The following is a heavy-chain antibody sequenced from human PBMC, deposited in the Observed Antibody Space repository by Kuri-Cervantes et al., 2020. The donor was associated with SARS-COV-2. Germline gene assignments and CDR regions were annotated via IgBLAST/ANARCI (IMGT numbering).Heavy chain of an antibody. J-gene: IGHJ6*02. CDR1: GGSISSGSYY. D-gene: IGHD1-26*01. CDR2: IYTSGST. Sequence: LRLSCTVSGGSISSGSYYWSWIRQPAGKGLEWIGRIYTSGSTNYNPSLKSRVTISVATSKNQFSLKLSSVTAADTAVYYCARGTVGAPGGGMDVWGQGTTVTVSS. V-gene: IGHV4-61*02. CDR3: ARGTVGAPGGGMDV.